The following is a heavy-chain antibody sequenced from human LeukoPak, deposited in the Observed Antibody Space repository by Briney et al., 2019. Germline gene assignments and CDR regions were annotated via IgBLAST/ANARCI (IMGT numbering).Heavy chain of an antibody. Sequence: GGALPLSCVACVFSVLNNYMIWLGQPPRREREGVAGVNDGDTTYYADSVNGRFTISRDNSKNTLYLQMTSLRAEDTAVYYCARDAHTSSGSYWGGVDYYYGLDVWGQGTTVTVSS. CDR1: VFSVLNNY. CDR3: ARDAHTSSGSYWGGVDYYYGLDV. D-gene: IGHD3-10*01. CDR2: VNDGDTT. J-gene: IGHJ6*02. V-gene: IGHV3-66*01.